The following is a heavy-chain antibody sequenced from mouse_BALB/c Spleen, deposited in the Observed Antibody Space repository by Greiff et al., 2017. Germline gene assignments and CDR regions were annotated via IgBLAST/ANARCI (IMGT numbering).Heavy chain of an antibody. CDR3: TKRSFAY. J-gene: IGHJ3*01. V-gene: IGHV1S22*01. CDR1: GYTFTSYW. CDR2: IYPGSGST. Sequence: LQQPGSELVRPGASVKLSCKASGYTFTSYWMHWVKQRPGQGLEWIGIIYPGSGSTNYDEKFKSKATLTVDTSSSTAYMQLSSLTSEDSAVYYCTKRSFAYWGQGTLVTVSA.